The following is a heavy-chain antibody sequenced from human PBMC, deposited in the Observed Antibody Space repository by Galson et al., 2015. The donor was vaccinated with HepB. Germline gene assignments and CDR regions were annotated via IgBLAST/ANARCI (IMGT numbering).Heavy chain of an antibody. V-gene: IGHV3-15*01. J-gene: IGHJ4*02. D-gene: IGHD3-3*01. CDR1: GFTFSNAW. CDR2: IKSKTEGGTT. Sequence: SLRLSCAASGFTFSNAWMSWVRQAPGKGLEWVGRIKSKTEGGTTDYAAPVKGRFTISRDDSKNTLYLQMNSLKTEETAVYYCTTCGWDDFWSGYYRGSVGDCYCYWGQGTLVTVSS. CDR3: TTCGWDDFWSGYYRGSVGDCYCY.